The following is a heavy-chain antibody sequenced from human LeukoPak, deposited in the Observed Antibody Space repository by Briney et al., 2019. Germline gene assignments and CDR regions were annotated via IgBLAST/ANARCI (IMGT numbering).Heavy chain of an antibody. CDR1: GFTFSTHW. CDR3: ARPAYYDSSGCRFDY. J-gene: IGHJ4*02. D-gene: IGHD3-22*01. CDR2: TYPLGAQT. V-gene: IGHV5-51*01. Sequence: GESLKISCQGSGFTFSTHWIGWLRQMPGKGLEWMGITYPLGAQTLYSPSFQGQVTISADKSISTAYLQWSSLKASDTAMYYCARPAYYDSSGCRFDYWGQGTLVTVSS.